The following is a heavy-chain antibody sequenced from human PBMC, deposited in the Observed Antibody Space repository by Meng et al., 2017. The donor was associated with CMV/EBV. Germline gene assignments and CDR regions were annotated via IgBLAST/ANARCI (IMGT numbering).Heavy chain of an antibody. Sequence: GGSLRLSCAASGFTFSSYAMSWVRQAPGKGLEWVSAISGSGGRTYYADSVKGRFTISRDNSKNTLYLQMNSLRAEDTAVYYCAKDLDSSSWNYYYYGMDVWGQGTMVTVSS. CDR2: ISGSGGRT. CDR3: AKDLDSSSWNYYYYGMDV. V-gene: IGHV3-23*01. D-gene: IGHD6-13*01. CDR1: GFTFSSYA. J-gene: IGHJ6*02.